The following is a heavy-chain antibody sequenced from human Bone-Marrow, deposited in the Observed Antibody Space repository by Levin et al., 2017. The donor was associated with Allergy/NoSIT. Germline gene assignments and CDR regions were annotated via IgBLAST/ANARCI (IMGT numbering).Heavy chain of an antibody. Sequence: GGSLRLSCAASGFIFTSSAMSWVRQAPGKGLEWVSSISASDDSTFYTDSVKGRLTISRNNSKNTIYLQMNSLRAEDTAIYYCAKVRRGLDAFDIWGQGTMVTVSS. D-gene: IGHD3/OR15-3a*01. V-gene: IGHV3-23*01. CDR1: GFIFTSSA. J-gene: IGHJ3*02. CDR2: ISASDDST. CDR3: AKVRRGLDAFDI.